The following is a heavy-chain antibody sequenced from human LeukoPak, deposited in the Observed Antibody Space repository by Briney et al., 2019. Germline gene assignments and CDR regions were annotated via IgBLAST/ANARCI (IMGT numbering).Heavy chain of an antibody. CDR1: GDSISSYY. V-gene: IGHV4-4*07. J-gene: IGHJ5*02. CDR2: IYTSGST. Sequence: KPSETLSLTCTVSGDSISSYYWSWIRQPAGKGLEWIGRIYTSGSTNYNPSLKSRVTMSVDTSKHQFSLKRTSVTAADTAVYYCARSYCSGGSCLNWFDPWGLGTLVTVSS. D-gene: IGHD2-15*01. CDR3: ARSYCSGGSCLNWFDP.